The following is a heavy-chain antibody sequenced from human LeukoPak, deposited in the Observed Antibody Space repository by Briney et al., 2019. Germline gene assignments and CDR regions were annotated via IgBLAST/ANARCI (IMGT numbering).Heavy chain of an antibody. CDR3: AKGHGSSWSFIDY. V-gene: IGHV3-53*01. J-gene: IGHJ4*02. CDR1: GFTVSSNY. D-gene: IGHD6-13*01. Sequence: GGSLRLSCAASGFTVSSNYMSWVRQAPGKGLEGVSNIYSGGSTFYADPVKGRFTISRDNSKNTLYLQMNSLRAEDTAVYYCAKGHGSSWSFIDYWGQGTLVTVSS. CDR2: IYSGGST.